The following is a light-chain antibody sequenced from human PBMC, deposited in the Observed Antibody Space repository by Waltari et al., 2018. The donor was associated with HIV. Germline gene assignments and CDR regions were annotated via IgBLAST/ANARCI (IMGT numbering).Light chain of an antibody. V-gene: IGLV1-40*01. J-gene: IGLJ1*01. CDR3: QSYDSSLSTYV. CDR2: GNT. Sequence: QSVLTQPPSVSGAPGQRVTISCTGSKSNIGAGYNVHWYQQLPGPAPKLLIYGNTNRPSGVPDRFSGSKSGTSASLAITVLQAEDEADYYCQSYDSSLSTYVFGTGTKVTVL. CDR1: KSNIGAGYN.